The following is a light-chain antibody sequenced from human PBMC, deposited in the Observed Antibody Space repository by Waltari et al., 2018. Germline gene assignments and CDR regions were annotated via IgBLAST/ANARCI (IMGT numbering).Light chain of an antibody. CDR2: SNN. CDR3: TSYDRGLSDLV. CDR1: SSHIGAGYE. J-gene: IGLJ2*01. V-gene: IGLV1-40*01. Sequence: QSELTQPPSVSGAAGRRVTISCPGSSSHIGAGYEVHWYQHLPRKAPRLLIFSNNNRPSGVPDRFSASKSGTSASLAITGLQADDEGDYYCTSYDRGLSDLVFGGGTKLTVL.